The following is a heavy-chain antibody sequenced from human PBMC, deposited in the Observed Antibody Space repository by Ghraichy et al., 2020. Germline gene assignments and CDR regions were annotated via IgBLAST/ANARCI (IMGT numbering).Heavy chain of an antibody. D-gene: IGHD6-19*01. CDR2: ISDYNGNI. CDR3: ARANGDSSGDRILKPFDY. CDR1: GYTFTSYG. V-gene: IGHV1-18*01. J-gene: IGHJ4*02. Sequence: ASVKVSCKASGYTFTSYGITWVRQSPGQGLEWMGWISDYNGNIRHAQNLQGRVIMTTDTSTSTAYIELRSLRSDDTAVYYCARANGDSSGDRILKPFDYWGQGTLGTVSS.